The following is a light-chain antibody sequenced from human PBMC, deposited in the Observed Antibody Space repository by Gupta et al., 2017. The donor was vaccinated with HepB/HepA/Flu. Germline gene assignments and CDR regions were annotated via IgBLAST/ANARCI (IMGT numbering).Light chain of an antibody. Sequence: CQGDSLRSYYASWYQQKPGQAPVLVIYGKNNRPSGIPDRFSGSSSGTTASLTITGAQAEDEADYYCNSRDSSGNHVVFGGGTKLTVL. CDR2: GKN. CDR1: SLRSYY. V-gene: IGLV3-19*01. J-gene: IGLJ2*01. CDR3: NSRDSSGNHVV.